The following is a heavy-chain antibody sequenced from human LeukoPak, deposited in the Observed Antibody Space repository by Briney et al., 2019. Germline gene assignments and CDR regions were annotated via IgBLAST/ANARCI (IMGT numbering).Heavy chain of an antibody. CDR3: ARALYNRGWYPDYFDS. CDR2: ISYDGSNK. J-gene: IGHJ4*02. V-gene: IGHV3-30-3*01. CDR1: GFTFSSYA. Sequence: PGRSLRLSCAASGFTFSSYAMHWVRQAPGKGLEWVAVISYDGSNKYYADSVKGRFTISRDNAKNSLYLQMSSLRAEDTAIYYCARALYNRGWYPDYFDSWGQGTLVTVSA. D-gene: IGHD6-19*01.